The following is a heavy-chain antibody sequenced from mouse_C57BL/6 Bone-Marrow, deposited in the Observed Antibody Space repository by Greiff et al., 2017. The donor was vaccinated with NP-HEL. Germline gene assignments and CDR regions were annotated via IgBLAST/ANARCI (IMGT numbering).Heavy chain of an antibody. CDR3: AKSLLPWCFDD. D-gene: IGHD1-1*01. V-gene: IGHV5-17*01. J-gene: IGHJ1*03. Sequence: EVKLVESGGGLVKPGGSLKLSCAASGFTFSDYGMHWVRQAPEKGLEWVAYISSGSSTIYYADTVKGRFTLPRDNAKNTLCLQMTSLRSEDAAMYYYAKSLLPWCFDDWGKGTTVTVSS. CDR2: ISSGSSTI. CDR1: GFTFSDYG.